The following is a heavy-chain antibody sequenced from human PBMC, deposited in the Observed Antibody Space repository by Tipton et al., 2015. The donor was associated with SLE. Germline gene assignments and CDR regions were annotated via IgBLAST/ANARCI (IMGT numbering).Heavy chain of an antibody. J-gene: IGHJ4*02. D-gene: IGHD5-12*01. V-gene: IGHV1-18*01. CDR1: GYTFTSYG. Sequence: QSGAEVKKPGASVKVSCKASGYTFTSYGISWVRQAPGQGLERMGWISAYNGNTNYAQKPQGRVTMTTDASTSTAYMELRSLRSDDTAVYYCARANPFYSGYDFDYWGQGTLVTVSS. CDR2: ISAYNGNT. CDR3: ARANPFYSGYDFDY.